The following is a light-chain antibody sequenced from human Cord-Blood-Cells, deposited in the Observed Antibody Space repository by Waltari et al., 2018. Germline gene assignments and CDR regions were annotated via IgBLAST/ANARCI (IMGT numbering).Light chain of an antibody. J-gene: IGKJ5*01. Sequence: DIQMTQPPSSLSASVGDRVTITCRASQSISSYLNWYQQTPGKAPKLLIYAASSLQSGVPSTFSGSGSGTDFTLTISSLQPEDFATYYCQQSYSTPLITFGQGTRLEIK. CDR3: QQSYSTPLIT. CDR2: AAS. CDR1: QSISSY. V-gene: IGKV1-39*01.